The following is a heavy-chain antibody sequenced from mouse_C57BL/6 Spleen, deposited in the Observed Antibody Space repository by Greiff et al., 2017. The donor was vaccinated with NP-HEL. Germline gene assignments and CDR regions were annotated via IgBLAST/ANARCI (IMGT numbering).Heavy chain of an antibody. CDR3: AREDSSGRPFAY. J-gene: IGHJ3*01. V-gene: IGHV1-52*01. CDR2: IDPSDSET. Sequence: QVQLQQSGAELVRPGSSVKLSCKASGYTFTSYWMHWVKQRPIQGLEWIGNIDPSDSETHYNQKFKDKATLTVDKSSSTAYMQLSSLTSEDSAVYYCAREDSSGRPFAYWGQGTLVTVSA. D-gene: IGHD3-2*02. CDR1: GYTFTSYW.